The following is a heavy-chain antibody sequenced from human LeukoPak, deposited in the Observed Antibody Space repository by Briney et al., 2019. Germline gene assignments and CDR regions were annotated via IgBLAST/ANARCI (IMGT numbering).Heavy chain of an antibody. D-gene: IGHD4-17*01. V-gene: IGHV4-34*01. Sequence: SETLSLTCAVYGGSFSGYCWSWIRQPPGKGLEWIGEINHSGSTNYNPSLKSRVTISVDTSKNQFSLKLSSVTAADTAVYYCARAFGTLTTFAFDIWGQGTMVTVSS. CDR2: INHSGST. CDR1: GGSFSGYC. CDR3: ARAFGTLTTFAFDI. J-gene: IGHJ3*02.